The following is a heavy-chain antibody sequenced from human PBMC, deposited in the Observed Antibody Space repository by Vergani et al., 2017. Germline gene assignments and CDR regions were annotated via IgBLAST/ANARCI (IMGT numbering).Heavy chain of an antibody. CDR2: ISWNSGSI. D-gene: IGHD3-22*01. J-gene: IGHJ3*02. CDR3: ASPYYYDSSGFDI. CDR1: GFTFDDYA. V-gene: IGHV3-9*01. Sequence: EVQLVESGGGLVQPGRSLRLSCAASGFTFDDYAMHWVRQAPGKGLEWVSGISWNSGSIGYADSVKGRFTISRDNAKNSLYLQMNSLRAEDTALYYCASPYYYDSSGFDIWGQGTKVTVSS.